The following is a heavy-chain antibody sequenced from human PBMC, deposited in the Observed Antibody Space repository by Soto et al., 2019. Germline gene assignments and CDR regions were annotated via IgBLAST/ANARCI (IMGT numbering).Heavy chain of an antibody. V-gene: IGHV3-11*01. CDR3: ARGKEGSGYTGWFDP. J-gene: IGHJ5*02. D-gene: IGHD3-3*01. CDR1: GFTFSDYY. Sequence: QVQLVESGGGLVKPGGSLRLSCAASGFTFSDYYMSWIRQAPGEGLEWVSYISSSGSTIDYADYVKGRFTISGDNAKKSLYLQMNSLRAEDTAVYDCARGKEGSGYTGWFDPWGQGTLVTVSS. CDR2: ISSSGSTI.